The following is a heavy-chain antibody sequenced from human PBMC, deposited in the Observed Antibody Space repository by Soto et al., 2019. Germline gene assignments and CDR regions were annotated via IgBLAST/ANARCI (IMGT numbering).Heavy chain of an antibody. CDR3: AGGVAAAGRLAYYAMDV. Sequence: QVQLQESGPGLVKPSETLSLTCTVSGGSISSYYWSWIRQPPGKGLEWIAYIYNTGSTNYNPSLKSRVTISVDTSQHQFSLKVTSVTPADTAVYYCAGGVAAAGRLAYYAMDVWGQGTTVTVSS. CDR2: IYNTGST. V-gene: IGHV4-59*01. D-gene: IGHD6-13*01. CDR1: GGSISSYY. J-gene: IGHJ6*02.